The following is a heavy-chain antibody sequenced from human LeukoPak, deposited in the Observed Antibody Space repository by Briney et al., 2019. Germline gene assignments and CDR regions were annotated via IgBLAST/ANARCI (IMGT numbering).Heavy chain of an antibody. CDR2: IYYSGST. D-gene: IGHD1-26*01. V-gene: IGHV4-39*07. Sequence: SETLSLTCTVSGGSISSSSYYSGWIRQPPGKGLEWIGSIYYSGSTNYNPSLKSRVTISVDTSKNQFSLKLSSGTAADTAVYYCAGWGHSGSYRDYWGQGTLVTVSS. J-gene: IGHJ4*02. CDR3: AGWGHSGSYRDY. CDR1: GGSISSSSYY.